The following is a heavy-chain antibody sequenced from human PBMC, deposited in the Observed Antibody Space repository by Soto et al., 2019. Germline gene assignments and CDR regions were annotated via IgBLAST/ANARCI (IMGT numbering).Heavy chain of an antibody. Sequence: ASVKVSFKASGYTFTSYGISWVRQAPGQGLEWMGWISAYNGNTNYAQKLQGRVTMTTDTSTSTAYMELRSLRSDDTAVYYCARVDDSGIAAGTFDYWGQGTLVTVSS. CDR1: GYTFTSYG. CDR3: ARVDDSGIAAGTFDY. D-gene: IGHD6-13*01. J-gene: IGHJ4*02. V-gene: IGHV1-18*01. CDR2: ISAYNGNT.